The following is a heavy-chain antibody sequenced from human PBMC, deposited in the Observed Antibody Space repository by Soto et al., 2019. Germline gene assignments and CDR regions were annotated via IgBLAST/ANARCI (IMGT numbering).Heavy chain of an antibody. CDR3: AREAGPYNWFDP. J-gene: IGHJ5*02. CDR2: ISSSSSTI. CDR1: GFTFSSYS. Sequence: EVQLVESGGGLVQPGGSLRLSCAASGFTFSSYSMNWVRQAPGKGLEWVSYISSSSSTIYYADSVKGRFTISRDNAKKALYLQMNSLRDEDTAVYYCAREAGPYNWFDPWGQGTLVTVSS. V-gene: IGHV3-48*02.